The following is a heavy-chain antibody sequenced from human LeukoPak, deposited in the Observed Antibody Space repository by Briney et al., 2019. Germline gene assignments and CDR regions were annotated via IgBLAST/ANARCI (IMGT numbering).Heavy chain of an antibody. CDR2: IYSGGST. V-gene: IGHV3-66*04. J-gene: IGHJ6*03. CDR3: ARLSGTYYMDV. D-gene: IGHD6-25*01. CDR1: GIIVSNNY. Sequence: PGGSLRLSCAASGIIVSNNYRSWVRQAPGKGLEWVSVIYSGGSTYYADSVKGRFTISRDNSKNTLYLQMNSLRAEDTAVYYCARLSGTYYMDVWGKGTAVTVSS.